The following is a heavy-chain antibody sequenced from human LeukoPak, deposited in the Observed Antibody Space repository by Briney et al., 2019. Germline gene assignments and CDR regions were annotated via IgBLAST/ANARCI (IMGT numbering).Heavy chain of an antibody. CDR2: INWNGGST. V-gene: IGHV3-20*04. Sequence: GESLKISCAASGFTFDDYGMNWVRQAPGKGLEWVSGINWNGGSTGYADSVKGRFTISRDNAKNSLYLQMNSLRAEDTALYYCARAGLGAFDIWGQGTMVTVSS. CDR1: GFTFDDYG. CDR3: ARAGLGAFDI. J-gene: IGHJ3*02.